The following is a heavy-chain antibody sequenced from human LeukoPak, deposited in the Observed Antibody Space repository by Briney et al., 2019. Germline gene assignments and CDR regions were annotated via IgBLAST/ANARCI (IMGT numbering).Heavy chain of an antibody. D-gene: IGHD3-16*02. CDR1: GCTLSGSA. Sequence: PGGALRLSCAASGCTLSGSAMSWVRQAPGEGLEWFSLISYSGANSYYTDSVRGRFTISRDNSKDTLFLQMNSLRAEDTAIYYCARDMQLSTWGRGTMVTVSS. V-gene: IGHV3-23*01. CDR2: ISYSGANS. J-gene: IGHJ3*01. CDR3: ARDMQLST.